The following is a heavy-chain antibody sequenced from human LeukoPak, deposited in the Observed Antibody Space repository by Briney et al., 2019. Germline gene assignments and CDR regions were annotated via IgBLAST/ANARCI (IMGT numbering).Heavy chain of an antibody. Sequence: PGGSLRLSCAASGFTFSSYVMHWVRQAPGKGLEWVAVISYDGSNKYYADSVKGRFTISRDNSKNTLYLQMNSLRAEDTAVYYCARAGVLLWIGELSYFDYWGQGTLVTVSS. CDR2: ISYDGSNK. D-gene: IGHD3-10*01. J-gene: IGHJ4*02. V-gene: IGHV3-30-3*01. CDR3: ARAGVLLWIGELSYFDY. CDR1: GFTFSSYV.